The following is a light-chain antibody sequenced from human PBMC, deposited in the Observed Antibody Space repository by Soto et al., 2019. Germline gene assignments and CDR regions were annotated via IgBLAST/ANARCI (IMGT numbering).Light chain of an antibody. V-gene: IGLV1-47*02. Sequence: QPVLAQPPSASGTPGQRVTISCSGSTSNVGSNLASWYQQLPGSAPTLLIYNDYERPSGVPDRFSCSKSGTSASLGISGLLSEDEDDYFCAVWDASLSGVVFGGGTKVTVL. CDR1: TSNVGSNL. J-gene: IGLJ2*01. CDR3: AVWDASLSGVV. CDR2: NDY.